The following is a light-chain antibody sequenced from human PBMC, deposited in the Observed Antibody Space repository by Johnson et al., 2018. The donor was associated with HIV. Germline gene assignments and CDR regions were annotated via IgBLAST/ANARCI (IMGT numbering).Light chain of an antibody. V-gene: IGLV1-51*01. CDR1: SSNIGNNY. J-gene: IGLJ1*01. CDR3: GTWDSSLRVGF. CDR2: DNN. Sequence: VLTQPPSVSAAHGQKVTISCSGSSSNIGNNYVSWYQQLPGRAPKLLIYDNNKRPSGIPDRFSGSKSGTSATLGITGLQTGDEAEYYCGTWDSSLRVGFFGTGTKVTVL.